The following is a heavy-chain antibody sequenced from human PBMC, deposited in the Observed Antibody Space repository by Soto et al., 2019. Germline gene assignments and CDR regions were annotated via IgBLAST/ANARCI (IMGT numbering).Heavy chain of an antibody. Sequence: GGSLRLSCAASGFTFSSYWMHWVRQTAGKGLVWVSQINSDGSATRYADSVKGRFTISRDKAKNTVYLQMNSLRAEDTAVYYCATLNSFGSDYWGQGTLVTVSS. CDR2: INSDGSAT. J-gene: IGHJ4*02. CDR1: GFTFSSYW. D-gene: IGHD5-18*01. CDR3: ATLNSFGSDY. V-gene: IGHV3-74*01.